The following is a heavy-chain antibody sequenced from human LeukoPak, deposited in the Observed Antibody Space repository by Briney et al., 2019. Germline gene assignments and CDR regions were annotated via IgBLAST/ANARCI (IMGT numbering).Heavy chain of an antibody. CDR2: ISYDGSNK. CDR3: ARVGITMIVVVRDAFDI. D-gene: IGHD3-22*01. Sequence: GRSLRLSCAASGFTFSSYAMHWVRQAPGKGLEGVAVISYDGSNKYYADSVKGRFTISRDNSKNTLYLQMNSLRAEDTAVYYCARVGITMIVVVRDAFDIWGQGTMVTVSS. CDR1: GFTFSSYA. V-gene: IGHV3-30*04. J-gene: IGHJ3*02.